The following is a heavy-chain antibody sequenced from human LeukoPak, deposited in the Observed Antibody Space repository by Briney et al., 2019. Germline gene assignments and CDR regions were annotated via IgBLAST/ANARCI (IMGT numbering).Heavy chain of an antibody. CDR2: IRGSGSST. CDR3: AKDRSHYDSSADY. J-gene: IGHJ4*02. D-gene: IGHD3-22*01. V-gene: IGHV3-23*01. Sequence: GGSLRLSCAASGFTFSSYAMSWVRQAPGKGLEWVSAIRGSGSSTYYADSVKGRFTISRDNSKTTLYLQMNSLRAEDTAVYYCAKDRSHYDSSADYWGQGTLVTVSS. CDR1: GFTFSSYA.